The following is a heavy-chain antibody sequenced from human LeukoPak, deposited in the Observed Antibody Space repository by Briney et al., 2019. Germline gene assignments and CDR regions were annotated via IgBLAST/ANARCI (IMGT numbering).Heavy chain of an antibody. Sequence: GSLRLSCAASGFTFGSYWMHWVRQAPGKGLVWVSRINTDGGSTTYADSVKGRFTISRDNAKNTLYLQMNSLGAEDTAVYYCGRGFSIVPAGIPDYWGLGTLVTVSS. V-gene: IGHV3-74*01. CDR3: GRGFSIVPAGIPDY. D-gene: IGHD2-2*02. CDR1: GFTFGSYW. J-gene: IGHJ4*02. CDR2: INTDGGST.